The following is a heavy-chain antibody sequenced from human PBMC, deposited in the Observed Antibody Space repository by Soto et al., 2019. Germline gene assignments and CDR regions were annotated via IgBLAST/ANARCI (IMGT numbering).Heavy chain of an antibody. CDR1: GFTFSNYW. J-gene: IGHJ4*02. D-gene: IGHD3-10*01. CDR3: ASGNVVRGVIAFH. CDR2: IKQDGSEK. Sequence: ESGGGLVQPGGSLRLSCAASGFTFSNYWMSWVRQTPGTGLEWVANIKQDGSEKYYVDSVKGRFTVSRDNAKSSLFLQMNSLIAEDTALYYCASGNVVRGVIAFHWGQGTLVTVSS. V-gene: IGHV3-7*01.